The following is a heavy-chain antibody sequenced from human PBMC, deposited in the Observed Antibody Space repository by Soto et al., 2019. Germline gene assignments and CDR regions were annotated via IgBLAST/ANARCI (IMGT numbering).Heavy chain of an antibody. V-gene: IGHV2-5*02. D-gene: IGHD2-15*01. J-gene: IGHJ5*02. CDR3: ARQYATRFDP. CDR2: IYWDDDK. CDR1: GFSLSTNGVG. Sequence: QIALKESGPTLVKPTQTLTLTCAFSGFSLSTNGVGVAWIRQPPGKALEWLALIYWDDDKRYSPSLKSRLTIXXDTSKNQVVLTMTNMDPVDTATYYCARQYATRFDPWGQGTLVTVSS.